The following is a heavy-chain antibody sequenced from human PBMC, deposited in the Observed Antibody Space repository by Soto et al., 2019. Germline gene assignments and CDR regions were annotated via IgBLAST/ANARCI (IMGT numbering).Heavy chain of an antibody. J-gene: IGHJ4*02. CDR2: IFVTSTII. Sequence: VQLVESGGKLVQPGRSLRLSCVASGFTFSDYSMVWVRQSPGKGLEWISYIFVTSTIIYYADSVKGRFTVSRDNAQNSLYLQINSLRVEDTGIYYCARDKDWAFDNWGQGTLVTVSS. CDR3: ARDKDWAFDN. CDR1: GFTFSDYS. V-gene: IGHV3-48*04. D-gene: IGHD3-9*01.